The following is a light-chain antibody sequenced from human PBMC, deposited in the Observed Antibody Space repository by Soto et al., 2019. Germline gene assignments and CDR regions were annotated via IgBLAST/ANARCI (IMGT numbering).Light chain of an antibody. CDR2: WAS. CDR1: QSVFQSFHRKNL. Sequence: IVMTQSPDSLAVSLGERATINCRSSQSVFQSFHRKNLIAWYQQKPGQPPKLLFYWASARESGVPDRFSVSESGTDFTLTINSLQAEDVAVYYCQQYAYSPRTFGQGTKLEIK. V-gene: IGKV4-1*01. J-gene: IGKJ1*01. CDR3: QQYAYSPRT.